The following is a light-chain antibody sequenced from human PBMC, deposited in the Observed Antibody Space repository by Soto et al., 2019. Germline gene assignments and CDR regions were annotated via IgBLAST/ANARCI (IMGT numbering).Light chain of an antibody. J-gene: IGLJ1*01. Sequence: QSVLTQPPSASGTPGRRVSISCSGSRSNIGSNTVNWYQQLPGTAPKLLIYSNNQRPSGVPDRISGSKSGTSASLAISGLQSEDEADYYCAAWDDSLNAYVFGTGTKLTV. CDR3: AAWDDSLNAYV. CDR1: RSNIGSNT. CDR2: SNN. V-gene: IGLV1-44*01.